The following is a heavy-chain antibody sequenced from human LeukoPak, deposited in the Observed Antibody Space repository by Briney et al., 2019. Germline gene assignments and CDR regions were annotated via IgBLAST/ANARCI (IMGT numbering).Heavy chain of an antibody. D-gene: IGHD4-17*01. CDR3: AKEIWPTVTIPGRTYFDY. V-gene: IGHV3-30*02. CDR1: KFTFSSYG. J-gene: IGHJ4*02. CDR2: IRYDGSNK. Sequence: GGSLRLSCAASKFTFSSYGMRWVRQAPGKGLEWVAFIRYDGSNKSYADSVKGGFTISRDNSKKTVYMQMNSLRAEDTAVYYCAKEIWPTVTIPGRTYFDYWGQGTLVTVSS.